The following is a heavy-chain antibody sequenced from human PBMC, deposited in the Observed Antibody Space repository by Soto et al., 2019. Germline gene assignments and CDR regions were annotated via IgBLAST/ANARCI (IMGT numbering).Heavy chain of an antibody. CDR2: IYYSGST. CDR1: GGSISSSSYY. Sequence: QLQLQESGPGLVKPSETLSLTCTVSGGSISSSSYYWGWIRQPPGKGLEWIGSIYYSGSTYYNPSLKSRSTISVDTSKNQCSRKLSSVTAADTAVYYCARSMTTVVTLAYWGQGTLFTVSS. J-gene: IGHJ4*02. D-gene: IGHD4-17*01. V-gene: IGHV4-39*01. CDR3: ARSMTTVVTLAY.